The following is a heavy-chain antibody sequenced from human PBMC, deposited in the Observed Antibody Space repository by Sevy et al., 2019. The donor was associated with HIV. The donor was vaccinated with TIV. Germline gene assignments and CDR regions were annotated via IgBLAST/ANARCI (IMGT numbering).Heavy chain of an antibody. D-gene: IGHD3-3*01. J-gene: IGHJ6*02. V-gene: IGHV3-48*03. CDR1: GFTFRSFE. Sequence: GGSLRLSCAASGFTFRSFEMNWVRQAPGKGLEWVSYISSSGDTTDYTDSGRGRFTISRENAKKSLYLQTNSLRGEDTAIYYCAKRGGQYDLGMDVWGQGTTVTVSS. CDR3: AKRGGQYDLGMDV. CDR2: ISSSGDTT.